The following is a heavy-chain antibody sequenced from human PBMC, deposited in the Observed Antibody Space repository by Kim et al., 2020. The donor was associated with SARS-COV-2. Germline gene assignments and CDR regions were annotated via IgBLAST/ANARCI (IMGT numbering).Heavy chain of an antibody. CDR1: GYTFTGYY. J-gene: IGHJ4*02. V-gene: IGHV1-2*02. Sequence: ASVKVSCKASGYTFTGYYMHWVRQAPGQGLEWMGWINPNSGGTNYAQKFQGRVTMTRDTSISTAYMELSRLRSDDTAVYYCARVFFDSSSPFDYWGQGTLVTVSS. CDR2: INPNSGGT. CDR3: ARVFFDSSSPFDY. D-gene: IGHD6-6*01.